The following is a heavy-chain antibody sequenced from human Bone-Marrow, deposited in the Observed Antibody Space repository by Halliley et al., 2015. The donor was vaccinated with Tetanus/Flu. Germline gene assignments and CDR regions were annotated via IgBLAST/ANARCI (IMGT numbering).Heavy chain of an antibody. V-gene: IGHV3-66*01. CDR3: ARGFWSGTFYGMDV. D-gene: IGHD3-3*01. Sequence: ECVSVIYSGGTTYYADSVKGRFTISRDNSKNTLDLQMNSLRAEDTAVYYCARGFWSGTFYGMDVWGQGTTVTVSS. J-gene: IGHJ6*02. CDR2: IYSGGTT.